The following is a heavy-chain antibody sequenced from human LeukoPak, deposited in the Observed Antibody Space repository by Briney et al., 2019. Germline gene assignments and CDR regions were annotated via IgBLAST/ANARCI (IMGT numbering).Heavy chain of an antibody. D-gene: IGHD6-19*01. J-gene: IGHJ4*02. CDR2: IRYDGSNK. Sequence: PGGSLRLSCAASGFTFSSYGMHWVRQVPGKGLEWVAFIRYDGSNKYYADSVKGRFTISRDNSKNTLYLQMNSLRAEDTAVYYCAKVGYSSGPYYFDYWGQGTLVTVSS. CDR3: AKVGYSSGPYYFDY. V-gene: IGHV3-30*02. CDR1: GFTFSSYG.